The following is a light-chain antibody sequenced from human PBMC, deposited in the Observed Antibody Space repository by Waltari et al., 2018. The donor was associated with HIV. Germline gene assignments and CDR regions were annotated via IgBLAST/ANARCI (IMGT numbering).Light chain of an antibody. V-gene: IGLV1-47*01. Sequence: QSVLTQPPSVSGAPGQRVTMSCSGSASNIASNYVYWYQQFPGASPQFLSFRDDPRHAGVPYRFAGSNSGTSASLAISGLQADDEADYYCSAWDDNLSSLVLGGGTSLTVL. CDR1: ASNIASNY. J-gene: IGLJ3*02. CDR2: RDD. CDR3: SAWDDNLSSLV.